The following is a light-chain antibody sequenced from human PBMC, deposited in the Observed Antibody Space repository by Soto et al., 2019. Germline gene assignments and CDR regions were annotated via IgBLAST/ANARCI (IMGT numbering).Light chain of an antibody. CDR3: QQRSNWPST. CDR1: QSVSGY. Sequence: EIVLTQSPATLSLSPGEGATLSCRASQSVSGYLAWYQQKPGQAPRLLIYDTSNRATGIPARFSGSGSGTDFTLTISSLEPEDCAVYYCQQRSNWPSTFGGGTKVEIK. V-gene: IGKV3-11*01. CDR2: DTS. J-gene: IGKJ4*01.